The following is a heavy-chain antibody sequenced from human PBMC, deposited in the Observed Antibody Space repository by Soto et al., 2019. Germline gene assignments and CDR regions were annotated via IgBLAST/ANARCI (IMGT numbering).Heavy chain of an antibody. J-gene: IGHJ6*02. V-gene: IGHV3-74*01. CDR2: INSDGSST. D-gene: IGHD3-10*01. CDR3: ARDLTHQVRGVIITRLDQGMDV. CDR1: GFTFSSYW. Sequence: GGSLRLSCAASGFTFSSYWMHWVRQAPGKGLVWVSRINSDGSSTSYADSVKGRFTISRDNAKNTLYLQMNSLRAEDTAVYYCARDLTHQVRGVIITRLDQGMDVWRQGTTVTVSS.